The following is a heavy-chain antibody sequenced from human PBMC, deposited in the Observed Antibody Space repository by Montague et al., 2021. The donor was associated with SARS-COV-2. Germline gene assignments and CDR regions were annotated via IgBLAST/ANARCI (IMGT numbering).Heavy chain of an antibody. CDR2: IYSSGSA. D-gene: IGHD6-25*01. Sequence: SETLSLTCTVSGSSITSYYWSWIRQAPGKGLEWIAYIYSSGSASYNPSLSSRVTMSVDKSTNQFSLRLNSVTAADTAVYYCARVFRGQRLAFDFWGQGALVIVSS. CDR1: GSSITSYY. V-gene: IGHV4-59*12. J-gene: IGHJ4*02. CDR3: ARVFRGQRLAFDF.